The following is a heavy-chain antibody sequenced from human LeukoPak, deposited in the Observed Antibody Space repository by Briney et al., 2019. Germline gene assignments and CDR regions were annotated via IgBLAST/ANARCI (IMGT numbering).Heavy chain of an antibody. Sequence: ASVKVSCKASGYTFTGYHMHWVRQAPGQGLEWMGWINPNSGGTNYAQKFQGRVTMTRDKSISTAYMELSRLRSDDTAVYYCARDVDYYDSSGYYYDFDYWGQGTLVTVSS. V-gene: IGHV1-2*02. CDR1: GYTFTGYH. D-gene: IGHD3-22*01. CDR3: ARDVDYYDSSGYYYDFDY. J-gene: IGHJ4*02. CDR2: INPNSGGT.